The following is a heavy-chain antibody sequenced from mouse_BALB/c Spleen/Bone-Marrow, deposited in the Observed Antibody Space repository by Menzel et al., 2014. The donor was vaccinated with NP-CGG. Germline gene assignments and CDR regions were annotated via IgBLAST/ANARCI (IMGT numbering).Heavy chain of an antibody. D-gene: IGHD2-14*01. V-gene: IGHV5-17*02. CDR1: GFTFSSFG. J-gene: IGHJ2*01. CDR3: ARRYRYDYFDY. CDR2: ISSGSSTI. Sequence: EVQVVESGGGLVQPGGSRKLSCAASGFTFSSFGMHWVRQAPEKGLEWVAYISSGSSTIYYADTVKGRFTISRDNPENTLFLEMASLRSEDTAKYYCARRYRYDYFDYWGQGTTLTVSS.